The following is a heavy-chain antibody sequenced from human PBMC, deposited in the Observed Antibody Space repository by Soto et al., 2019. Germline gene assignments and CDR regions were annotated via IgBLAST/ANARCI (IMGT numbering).Heavy chain of an antibody. CDR1: GYTFTSYA. J-gene: IGHJ6*02. CDR2: INADNGNT. D-gene: IGHD3-22*01. V-gene: IGHV1-3*01. Sequence: ASVKVSCKASGYTFTSYAMHWVRQAPGQRLEWMGWINADNGNTKYAQKLQGRVTITRDTSASTAYMELRSLRSDDTAVYYCARDSDSSGYYYYYYGMDVWGQGTTVTVSS. CDR3: ARDSDSSGYYYYYYGMDV.